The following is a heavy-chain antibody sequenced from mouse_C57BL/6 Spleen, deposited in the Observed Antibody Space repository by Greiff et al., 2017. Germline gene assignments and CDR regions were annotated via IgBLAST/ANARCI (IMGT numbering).Heavy chain of an antibody. CDR3: ARWELGSYYFDY. CDR2: IYPGGGYT. Sequence: VKLMESGAELVRPGTSVKMSCKASGYTFTNYWIGWAKQRPGHGLEWIGDIYPGGGYTNYNEKFKGKATLTADKSSSTAYMQFSSLTSEDSAIYYCARWELGSYYFDYWGQGTTLTVSS. V-gene: IGHV1-63*01. D-gene: IGHD4-1*01. CDR1: GYTFTNYW. J-gene: IGHJ2*01.